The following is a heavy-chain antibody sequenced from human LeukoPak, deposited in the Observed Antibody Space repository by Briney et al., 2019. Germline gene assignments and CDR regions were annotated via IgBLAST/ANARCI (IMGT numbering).Heavy chain of an antibody. CDR3: FSRYGNGAFWFDP. V-gene: IGHV3-23*01. J-gene: IGHJ5*02. CDR1: GLTFSSYG. CDR2: ISTTGGTT. Sequence: PGGSLRLSCAASGLTFSSYGMSWVRQAPGRGLEWVSAISTTGGTTYYADSVRGRFTISRDNSKNTLYLQMNSLRAEDTAVYYCFSRYGNGAFWFDPWGQGTLVTVSS. D-gene: IGHD5-18*01.